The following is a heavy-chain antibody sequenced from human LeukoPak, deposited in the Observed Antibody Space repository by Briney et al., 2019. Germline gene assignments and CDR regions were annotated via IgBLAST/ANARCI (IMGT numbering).Heavy chain of an antibody. Sequence: GGSLRLSCAASGFTFSSYSMNWVRQAPGKGLEWVSYISSSSSTIYYADSVKGRFTISRNNAKNSLYLQMNSLRAEDTAVYYCASIGTGGSSAYYCMDVWGTGTTVTVSS. V-gene: IGHV3-48*01. CDR1: GFTFSSYS. CDR2: ISSSSSTI. D-gene: IGHD1-26*01. J-gene: IGHJ6*03. CDR3: ASIGTGGSSAYYCMDV.